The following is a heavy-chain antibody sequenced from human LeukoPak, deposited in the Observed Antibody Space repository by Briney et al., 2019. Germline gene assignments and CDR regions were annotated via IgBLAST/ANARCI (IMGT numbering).Heavy chain of an antibody. CDR3: ARDRPYGIAARYYNWFDP. J-gene: IGHJ5*02. Sequence: SETLSLTCTVSGGSISSYYWSWIRQPPGKGLEWIGYIYYSGSTNYNPSLKSRVTISVDTSKNQFSLKLSSVTAADTAVYYCARDRPYGIAARYYNWFDPSCQGTLVTVSS. D-gene: IGHD6-6*01. V-gene: IGHV4-59*01. CDR2: IYYSGST. CDR1: GGSISSYY.